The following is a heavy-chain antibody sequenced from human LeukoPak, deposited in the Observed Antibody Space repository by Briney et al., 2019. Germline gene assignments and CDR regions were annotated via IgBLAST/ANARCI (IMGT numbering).Heavy chain of an antibody. Sequence: ASVKVSRKASGYTFTSYDINWVRQATGQGLEWMGWMNPNSGNTGYAQKFQGRVTMTRNTSISTAYMELSSLRSEDTAVYYCARGKRSSSWYPYWGQGTLVTVSS. V-gene: IGHV1-8*01. CDR1: GYTFTSYD. J-gene: IGHJ4*02. CDR3: ARGKRSSSWYPY. D-gene: IGHD6-13*01. CDR2: MNPNSGNT.